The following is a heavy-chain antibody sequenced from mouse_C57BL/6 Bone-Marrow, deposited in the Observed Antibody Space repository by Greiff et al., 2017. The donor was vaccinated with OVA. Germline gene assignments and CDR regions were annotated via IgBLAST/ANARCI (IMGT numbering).Heavy chain of an antibody. CDR2: IYPGDGDT. CDR3: ANWDRWYFDV. D-gene: IGHD4-1*01. V-gene: IGHV1-80*01. CDR1: GYAFSSYW. Sequence: QVTLKESGAELVKPGASVKISCKASGYAFSSYWMNWVKQRPGKGLEWIGQIYPGDGDTNYNGKFKGKATLTADKSSSTAYMQLSSLTSEDSAVYFCANWDRWYFDVWGTGTTVTVSS. J-gene: IGHJ1*03.